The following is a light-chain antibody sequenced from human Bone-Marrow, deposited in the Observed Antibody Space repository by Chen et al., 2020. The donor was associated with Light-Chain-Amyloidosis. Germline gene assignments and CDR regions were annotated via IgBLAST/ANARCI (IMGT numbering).Light chain of an antibody. CDR2: DDS. J-gene: IGLJ3*02. CDR3: QVWDRSSDRPV. Sequence: SYVLTQPSSVSVAPGRTATIACGGNNIGSTSVHWYQQPPGQAPLLVVYDDSDRRSGIPERLSGSNSGNTATLTISRVEAGDEADYYCQVWDRSSDRPVFGGGTKLTVL. V-gene: IGLV3-21*02. CDR1: NIGSTS.